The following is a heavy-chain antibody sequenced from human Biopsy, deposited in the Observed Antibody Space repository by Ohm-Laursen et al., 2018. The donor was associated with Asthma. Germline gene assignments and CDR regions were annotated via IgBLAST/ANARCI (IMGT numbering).Heavy chain of an antibody. D-gene: IGHD6-13*01. CDR1: GYTFTGYY. J-gene: IGHJ6*02. V-gene: IGHV1-2*04. CDR2: INPNRGGT. CDR3: ARDAAAAGESYYYYYGMDV. Sequence: SVKVSRKASGYTFTGYYMQWVRQAPGQGLEWMGWINPNRGGTNYAQKFQGWVTMTRDTSISTAYMELSRLRSDDTAVYYCARDAAAAGESYYYYYGMDVWGQGTTVTVSS.